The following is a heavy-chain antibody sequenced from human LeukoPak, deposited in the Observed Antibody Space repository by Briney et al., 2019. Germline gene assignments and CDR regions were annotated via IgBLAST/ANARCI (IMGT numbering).Heavy chain of an antibody. D-gene: IGHD6-13*01. J-gene: IGHJ3*02. V-gene: IGHV4-31*03. CDR1: GGSISSGGYY. CDR2: IYYSGST. Sequence: PSQTLSLTCTVSGGSISSGGYYWSWIRQHPGKGLEWIGYIYYSGSTYYNPSLKSRVTISVDTSKNQFSLKLSSVTAADTAVYYCAREGIAAAGDALDIWGQGTMVTVSS. CDR3: AREGIAAAGDALDI.